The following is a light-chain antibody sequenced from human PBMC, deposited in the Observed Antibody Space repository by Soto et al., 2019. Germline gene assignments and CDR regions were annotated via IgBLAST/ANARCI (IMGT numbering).Light chain of an antibody. CDR2: DAS. Sequence: DIQLTQSPSTLTASVGDRVTIGCRASESISYWLAWYQQKPGKAPKLLIYDASSLRSGVPSRFSGSGSGTEFTLTISTLQPDDFATYYRQQYDSYSKTFGQGTQLEIK. CDR3: QQYDSYSKT. CDR1: ESISYW. V-gene: IGKV1-5*01. J-gene: IGKJ2*01.